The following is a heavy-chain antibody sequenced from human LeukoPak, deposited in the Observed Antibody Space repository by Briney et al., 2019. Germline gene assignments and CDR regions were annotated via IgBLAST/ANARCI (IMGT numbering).Heavy chain of an antibody. Sequence: PSETLSLTCTVSGVSISSGSYYWRWIRQPAGKGLEWIGRIYTSGSTNYNPSLKSRVTISVDTSKNQFSLKLSSVTAADTAVYYCARAPHPTRIAVSTGYFDYWGQGTLVTVSS. CDR2: IYTSGST. J-gene: IGHJ4*02. CDR1: GVSISSGSYY. V-gene: IGHV4-61*02. D-gene: IGHD2-15*01. CDR3: ARAPHPTRIAVSTGYFDY.